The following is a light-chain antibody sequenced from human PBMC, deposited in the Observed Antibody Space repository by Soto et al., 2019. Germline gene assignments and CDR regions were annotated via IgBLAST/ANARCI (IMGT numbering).Light chain of an antibody. J-gene: IGKJ4*01. Sequence: EIVLTQSPGTLSLSPGERATLSCRASQSVSSSYFAWYQQKPGQAPRLFIYGASSRATGIPDRFSGSGSGTDFNLTISRLAPEDFAVYYCQQYGSSPLTFGGGTKVEIK. V-gene: IGKV3-20*01. CDR1: QSVSSSY. CDR2: GAS. CDR3: QQYGSSPLT.